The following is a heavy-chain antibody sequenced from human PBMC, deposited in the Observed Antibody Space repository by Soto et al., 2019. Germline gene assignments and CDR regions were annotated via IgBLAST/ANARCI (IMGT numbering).Heavy chain of an antibody. J-gene: IGHJ6*02. D-gene: IGHD3-3*01. CDR1: GGSINSGGYS. CDR2: IYPSGSA. CDR3: DREIFPYGMDV. Sequence: SETLSLTCCVSGGSINSGGYSWSCVRQPPGRGLEWIGNIYPSGSANYSPSLKTRVTISVDRSMNQFSLKLRSVTAPDTAVYYCDREIFPYGMDVWGPGITVSVSS. V-gene: IGHV4-30-2*01.